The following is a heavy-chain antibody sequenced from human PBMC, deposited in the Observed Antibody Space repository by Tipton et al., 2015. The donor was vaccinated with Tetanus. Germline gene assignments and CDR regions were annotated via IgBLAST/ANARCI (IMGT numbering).Heavy chain of an antibody. V-gene: IGHV4-34*01. Sequence: TLSLTCEVSGGSFSDYYWSWIRQTPGKGLEWIGEINHSGSINYNPSLKSRVTIFVDPSKNQFSLRANSVTAADTAVFYCVRRRYTWNRGGFDMWGQGTMVTVSS. D-gene: IGHD1-20*01. J-gene: IGHJ3*02. CDR1: GGSFSDYY. CDR2: INHSGSI. CDR3: VRRRYTWNRGGFDM.